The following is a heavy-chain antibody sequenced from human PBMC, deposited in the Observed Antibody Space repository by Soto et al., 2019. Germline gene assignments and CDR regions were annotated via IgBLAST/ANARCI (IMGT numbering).Heavy chain of an antibody. V-gene: IGHV4-39*07. Sequence: SETLSFTCTISGGSISSSIYYGGWIRRQPGKGLEWIGSIYYSGSTYYNPSLKSRVTISVDTSKNQFSLKLSSVTAADTAVYYCARAISYDYGDYFFDYWGQGTLVTVS. CDR3: ARAISYDYGDYFFDY. D-gene: IGHD4-17*01. J-gene: IGHJ4*02. CDR1: GGSISSSIYY. CDR2: IYYSGST.